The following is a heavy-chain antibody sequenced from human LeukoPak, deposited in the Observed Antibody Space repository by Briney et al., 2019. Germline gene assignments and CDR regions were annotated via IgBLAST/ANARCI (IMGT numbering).Heavy chain of an antibody. CDR3: ARGPSGLRSPFNT. D-gene: IGHD5-12*01. CDR2: IYYSGSP. CDR1: GGSISSSSYY. J-gene: IGHJ3*02. V-gene: IGHV4-39*07. Sequence: SETLSLTCTVSGGSISSSSYYWGWIRQPPGKGLEWIGSIYYSGSPYYNPSLTSRATISVDTSRNQVSLKLTSVTAADTAVYYCARGPSGLRSPFNTWGQGTTVTVSS.